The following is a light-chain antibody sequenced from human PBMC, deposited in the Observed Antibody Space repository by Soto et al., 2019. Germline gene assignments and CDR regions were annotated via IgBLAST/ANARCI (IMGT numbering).Light chain of an antibody. V-gene: IGKV3-20*01. J-gene: IGKJ2*01. CDR2: DAS. CDR1: QSVSSSY. CDR3: QLYGDSPMYT. Sequence: EIVLTQSPGTLSLSPGERATLSCRASQSVSSSYLAWYQQKPGQAPRLLIYDASSRATGIPDRFSGSGSGTDFTLTISRLEPEDFAVYYCQLYGDSPMYTFGQGTKVDIK.